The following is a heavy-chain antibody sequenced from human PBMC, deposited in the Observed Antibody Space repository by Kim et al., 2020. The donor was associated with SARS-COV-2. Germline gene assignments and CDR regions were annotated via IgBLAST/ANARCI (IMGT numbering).Heavy chain of an antibody. Sequence: QKFQGRVTITADRSTNTAYMELSSLRSDDTAVYYCAMGDGSKWDYYFGMDVWGQGTTVTVSS. CDR3: AMGDGSKWDYYFGMDV. D-gene: IGHD1-26*01. J-gene: IGHJ6*02. V-gene: IGHV1-69*02.